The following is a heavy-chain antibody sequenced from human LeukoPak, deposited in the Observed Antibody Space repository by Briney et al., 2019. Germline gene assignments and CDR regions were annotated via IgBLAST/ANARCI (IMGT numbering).Heavy chain of an antibody. CDR2: IYYSGST. J-gene: IGHJ4*02. CDR1: GGSISSGGYY. V-gene: IGHV4-31*03. Sequence: PSETLSLTCTVSGGSISSGGYYWSWIRQHPGKGLEWIGYIYYSGSTYYNPSLKSRVTISVDTSKNQFSLKLSSVTAADTAVYYCARDMPEVAFDYWGQGTLVTVSS. CDR3: ARDMPEVAFDY. D-gene: IGHD2-2*01.